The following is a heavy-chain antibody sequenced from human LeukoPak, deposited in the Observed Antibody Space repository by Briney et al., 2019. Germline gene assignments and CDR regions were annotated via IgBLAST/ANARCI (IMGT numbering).Heavy chain of an antibody. Sequence: ASVKVSCKASGYTFTAYYMHWVRQAPGQGLEWMGWVNPNSGGTNYAQKFQGRVTMTRDTSISTAYMELRRLRSDDTAVYYCARGYSGNDAFDIWGQGTMVTVSS. CDR3: ARGYSGNDAFDI. CDR2: VNPNSGGT. V-gene: IGHV1-2*02. D-gene: IGHD1-26*01. J-gene: IGHJ3*02. CDR1: GYTFTAYY.